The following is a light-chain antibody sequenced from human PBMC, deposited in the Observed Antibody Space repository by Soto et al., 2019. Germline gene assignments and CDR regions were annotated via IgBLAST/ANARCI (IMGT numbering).Light chain of an antibody. CDR2: FAS. CDR1: QGIGDR. J-gene: IGKJ1*01. CDR3: QQCYMGWT. Sequence: DIQMTQSPSSVSASVGDRVTLTCRASQGIGDRLAWYQQKPGKVPQLLIYFASTLGSGVPSRFSGSGSGTDFTFSITSLQPEDFGTYYCQQCYMGWTFGQGTKVDIK. V-gene: IGKV1-12*01.